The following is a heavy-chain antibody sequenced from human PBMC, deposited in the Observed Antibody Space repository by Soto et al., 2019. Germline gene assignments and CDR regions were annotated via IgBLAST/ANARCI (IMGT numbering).Heavy chain of an antibody. V-gene: IGHV3-72*01. D-gene: IGHD3-22*01. CDR1: GFTFSDHY. J-gene: IGHJ5*02. CDR2: TRDKANSYTT. Sequence: GGSLRLSCAASGFTFSDHYMDWVRQAPGKGLEWVGRTRDKANSYTTEYAASVKGRFTISRDDSKDSVYLDMSRLKGEDTAVDYSAKTVPYYDSNGYHYVWFDPWGQGTLVTVSS. CDR3: AKTVPYYDSNGYHYVWFDP.